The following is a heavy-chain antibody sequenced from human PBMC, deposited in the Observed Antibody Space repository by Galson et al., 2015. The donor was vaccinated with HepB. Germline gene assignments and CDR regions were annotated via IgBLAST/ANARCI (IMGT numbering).Heavy chain of an antibody. CDR2: IIPIFGTA. Sequence: SVKVSCKASGGTFSSYAISWVRQAPGQGLEWMGGIIPIFGTANYAQKFQGRVTITADESTSTAYMELSSLRSEDTAVYYCARGRLLRGFYYYYGMDVWGQGTTVTVSS. CDR3: ARGRLLRGFYYYYGMDV. J-gene: IGHJ6*02. V-gene: IGHV1-69*13. D-gene: IGHD2-15*01. CDR1: GGTFSSYA.